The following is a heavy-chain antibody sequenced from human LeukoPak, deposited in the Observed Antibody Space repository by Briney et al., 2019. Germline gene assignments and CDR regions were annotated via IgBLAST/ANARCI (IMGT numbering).Heavy chain of an antibody. CDR3: ARVPSGYCSGGSCSELDY. V-gene: IGHV4-30-4*08. J-gene: IGHJ4*02. CDR2: VYYSGST. D-gene: IGHD2-15*01. Sequence: SETLSLTCTVSGGSISSGDYYWSWIRQPPGKGLEWIGYVYYSGSTYYKPSLKSRVTISVDTSKNQFSLKLSSVTAADTAVYYCARVPSGYCSGGSCSELDYWGQGTLVTVSS. CDR1: GGSISSGDYY.